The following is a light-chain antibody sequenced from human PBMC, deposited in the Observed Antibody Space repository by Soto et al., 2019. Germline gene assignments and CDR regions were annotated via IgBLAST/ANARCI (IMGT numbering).Light chain of an antibody. J-gene: IGLJ1*01. CDR3: NSYAGDIIRFV. Sequence: VLTQPASVSGSPGQSVTISCTGISSDVGAYKYVSWYQQHPGKAPKLMIYEVSNRPSGVSNRFSGSKSGNTASLTISGLQADDEADYYRNSYAGDIIRFVFGTGTKVTVL. CDR2: EVS. V-gene: IGLV2-14*01. CDR1: SSDVGAYKY.